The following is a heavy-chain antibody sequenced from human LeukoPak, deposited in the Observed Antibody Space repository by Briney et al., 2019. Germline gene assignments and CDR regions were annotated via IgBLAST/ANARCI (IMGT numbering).Heavy chain of an antibody. CDR3: ARDGGYSYGYPNWFDP. Sequence: SETLSLTCTVSGASISSYYWSWIRQPPGKGLEWIGYIYYSGSTNYNPSLKSRVTISVDTSKNQFSLKLSSVTAADTAVYYCARDGGYSYGYPNWFDPWGQGTLVTVSS. D-gene: IGHD5-18*01. J-gene: IGHJ5*02. V-gene: IGHV4-59*01. CDR1: GASISSYY. CDR2: IYYSGST.